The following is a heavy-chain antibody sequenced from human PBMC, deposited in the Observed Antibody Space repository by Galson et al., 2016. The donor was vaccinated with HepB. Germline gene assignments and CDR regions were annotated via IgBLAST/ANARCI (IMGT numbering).Heavy chain of an antibody. CDR1: GGSIDRYY. CDR3: ARDVVNGDSKT. V-gene: IGHV4-59*01. Sequence: SLTCRVSGGSIDRYYWSWIRQPPGKGLEWIGYFYYRWTTNTNPSLKGRVTMSADMSKHQLSLKLTSVTAADTAVYYCARDVVNGDSKTWGQGTSITV. D-gene: IGHD2-15*01. CDR2: FYYRWTT. J-gene: IGHJ6*02.